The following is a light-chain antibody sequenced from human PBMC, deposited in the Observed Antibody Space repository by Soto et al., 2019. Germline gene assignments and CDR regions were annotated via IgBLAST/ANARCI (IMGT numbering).Light chain of an antibody. CDR3: QQYDHH. CDR2: EAS. Sequence: DIQMTQSPSTLSASVGDRVTITCRANQSIDIWLAWYQQKPGKAPKLLIYEASTLENGVPSRFSGSGSGTEFTLTISSLQPDDFATYYCQQYDHHFGQGTKLEIK. V-gene: IGKV1-5*01. CDR1: QSIDIW. J-gene: IGKJ2*01.